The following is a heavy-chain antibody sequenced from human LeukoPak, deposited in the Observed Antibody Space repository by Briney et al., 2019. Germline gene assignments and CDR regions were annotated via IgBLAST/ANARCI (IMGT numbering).Heavy chain of an antibody. V-gene: IGHV1-2*02. D-gene: IGHD3-22*01. J-gene: IGHJ5*02. CDR2: INPNSGGT. Sequence: ASVKVSCKASGYTFTGYYMHWVRQAPGQGLEWMGWINPNSGGTNYAQKFQGRVTMIRDTSISTAYMELSRLRSDDTAVYYCARKDRSYYDSSGMNNWFDPWGQGTLATVSS. CDR3: ARKDRSYYDSSGMNNWFDP. CDR1: GYTFTGYY.